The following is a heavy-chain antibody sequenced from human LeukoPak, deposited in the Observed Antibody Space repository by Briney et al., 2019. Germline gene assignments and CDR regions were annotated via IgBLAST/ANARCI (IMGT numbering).Heavy chain of an antibody. CDR2: ISSTGNTI. Sequence: GGSPRLSCAASGFTFSSYEMNWVRQAPGKGLEWVSYISSTGNTIYYADSLKGRFTVSRDNAENSLYLQMNSLRAEDTAVYYCARLSHSSSWSQDGYWGQGTLVTVSS. CDR3: ARLSHSSSWSQDGY. V-gene: IGHV3-48*03. D-gene: IGHD6-13*01. J-gene: IGHJ4*02. CDR1: GFTFSSYE.